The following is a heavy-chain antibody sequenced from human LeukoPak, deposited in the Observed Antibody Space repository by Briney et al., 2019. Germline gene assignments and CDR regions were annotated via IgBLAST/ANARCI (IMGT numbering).Heavy chain of an antibody. Sequence: GGSLRLSCAASGFNFGSYSMTWVRQAPGKGLEWVSVISADSATTFYADSVKGRFTISRDNAKNTLYLQMNSLRAEDTAVYYCAKDYGPLSSYWGQGILVTVSS. CDR2: ISADSATT. CDR3: AKDYGPLSSY. CDR1: GFNFGSYS. D-gene: IGHD4-17*01. J-gene: IGHJ4*02. V-gene: IGHV3-23*01.